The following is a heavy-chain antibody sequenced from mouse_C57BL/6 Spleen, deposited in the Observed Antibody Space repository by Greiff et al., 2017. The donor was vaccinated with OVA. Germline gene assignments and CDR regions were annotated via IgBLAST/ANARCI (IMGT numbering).Heavy chain of an antibody. CDR3: ARGGYGNYLYYFDY. D-gene: IGHD2-1*01. V-gene: IGHV1-82*01. CDR2: IYPGDGDT. J-gene: IGHJ2*01. CDR1: GYAFSSSW. Sequence: QVQLQQSGPELVKPGASVKISCKASGYAFSSSWMNWVKQRPGKGLEWIGRIYPGDGDTNYNGKFKGKATLTADKSSSTAYMQLSSLTSEDSEVYFCARGGYGNYLYYFDYWGQGTTLTVSS.